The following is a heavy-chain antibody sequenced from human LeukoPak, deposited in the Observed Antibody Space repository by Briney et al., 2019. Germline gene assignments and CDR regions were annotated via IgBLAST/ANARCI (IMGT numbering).Heavy chain of an antibody. J-gene: IGHJ4*02. D-gene: IGHD6-6*01. CDR1: AFTFSSYG. CDR2: ICNDESTQ. CDR3: AASIAARLFFGC. V-gene: IGHV3-33*08. Sequence: PGRSLRLSCAASAFTFSSYGMDWVRHAPGKGLELLAVICNDESTQYYADSVKVRFDNSRDNSKNTLYLQMTSLRAEDKAVYYCAASIAARLFFGCWGQGTLVAVS.